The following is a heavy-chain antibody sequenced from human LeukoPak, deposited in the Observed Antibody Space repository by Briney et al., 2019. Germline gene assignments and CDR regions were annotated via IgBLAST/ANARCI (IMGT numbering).Heavy chain of an antibody. V-gene: IGHV5-51*01. J-gene: IGHJ3*02. CDR2: IYPGDSDT. D-gene: IGHD2-2*01. Sequence: GESLKISCKGSGYSFTSYWIGWVRQMPGKGLEWMGIIYPGDSDTRYSPSFQGQVTISADKSISTAYLQWSSLKASDTAIYYCARLVSGTVVVPDAFDIWGQGTMVTVSS. CDR1: GYSFTSYW. CDR3: ARLVSGTVVVPDAFDI.